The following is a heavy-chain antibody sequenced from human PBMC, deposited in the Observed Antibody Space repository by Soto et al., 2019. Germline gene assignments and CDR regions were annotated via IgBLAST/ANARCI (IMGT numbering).Heavy chain of an antibody. CDR2: VCPGGRT. CDR1: GGSFNNYC. Sequence: QVRLQQWGAGLVRPSETLSLTCAVYGGSFNNYCWSWIRQPPGKGLEWIGEVCPGGRTNYSPTLKREVRIVVEGSKNQFSLRLTSMTVADTAVYYCARGDYGQYDAYNWFDPWGQGNLVIVAS. V-gene: IGHV4-34*02. J-gene: IGHJ5*02. CDR3: ARGDYGQYDAYNWFDP. D-gene: IGHD3-10*01.